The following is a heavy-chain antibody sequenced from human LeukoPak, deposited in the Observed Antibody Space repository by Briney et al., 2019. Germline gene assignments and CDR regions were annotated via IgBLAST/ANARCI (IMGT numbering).Heavy chain of an antibody. CDR3: ARGRWFDL. V-gene: IGHV1-46*01. Sequence: ASVKVSCKASGYTFSSYYVHWVRQAPGQGLEWMGMIIPSDGFTSYAQKFQGRVTMTRDMSTSTVYMELSSLRSDDTAVSYCARGRWFDLWGQGTLVTVSS. CDR2: IIPSDGFT. CDR1: GYTFSSYY. J-gene: IGHJ5*02.